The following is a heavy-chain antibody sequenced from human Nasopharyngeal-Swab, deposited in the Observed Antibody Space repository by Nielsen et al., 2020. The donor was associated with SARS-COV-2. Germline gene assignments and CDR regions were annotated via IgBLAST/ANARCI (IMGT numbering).Heavy chain of an antibody. Sequence: WIRQPPGKGLEWVSAISGSGGSTYYADSVKGRFTISRDNSKNTLYLQMNSLRAEDTAVYYCARNPGAFFDYWDQGTLVTVSS. CDR2: ISGSGGST. V-gene: IGHV3-23*01. CDR3: ARNPGAFFDY. J-gene: IGHJ4*02. D-gene: IGHD1-26*01.